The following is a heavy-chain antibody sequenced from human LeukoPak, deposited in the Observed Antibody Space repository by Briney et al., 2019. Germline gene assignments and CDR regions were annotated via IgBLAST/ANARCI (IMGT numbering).Heavy chain of an antibody. V-gene: IGHV3-23*01. Sequence: GGSLRLSCAASGFTHSYYVMSWVGQAPGKGLEGVSGISASGGSRYYADSVKGRFTISRDNSKNTMYLQMNSLRVEDTTIYYCAQDRGATVTTFVNWGQGTLVTVSS. CDR2: ISASGGSR. J-gene: IGHJ4*02. CDR1: GFTHSYYV. CDR3: AQDRGATVTTFVN. D-gene: IGHD4-17*01.